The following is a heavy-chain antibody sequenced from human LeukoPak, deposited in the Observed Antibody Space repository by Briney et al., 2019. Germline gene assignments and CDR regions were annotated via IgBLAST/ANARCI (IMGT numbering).Heavy chain of an antibody. CDR2: ISHDGTNK. CDR1: GFTFTNAG. V-gene: IGHV3-30*04. D-gene: IGHD5-18*01. J-gene: IGHJ4*02. CDR3: ASEDVDTGDF. Sequence: GGSLRLSCAASGFTFTNAGIHWVRLAAGKGLEWVSFISHDGTNKYYSDSVDGRFIVSRLNSQNTVYLQMNDLRPEDRATYYCASEDVDTGDFWGQGTLVTVSS.